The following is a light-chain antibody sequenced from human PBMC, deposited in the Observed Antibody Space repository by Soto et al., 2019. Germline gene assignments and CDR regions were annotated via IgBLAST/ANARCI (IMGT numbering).Light chain of an antibody. V-gene: IGKV1-39*01. J-gene: IGKJ2*01. CDR2: DAS. CDR1: QTISTY. Sequence: DIQMTQSPSSLSASVGDRVTITCRASQTISTYLNWYQQKPGKAPRLLIYDASSLLSGVPSRFSGSGSGTDFTLTIASLHPEDFSTYYCQQSDSTPYTFGHGTKVEI. CDR3: QQSDSTPYT.